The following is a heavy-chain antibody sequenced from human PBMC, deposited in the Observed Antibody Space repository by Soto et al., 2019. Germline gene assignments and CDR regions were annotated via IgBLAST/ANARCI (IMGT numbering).Heavy chain of an antibody. V-gene: IGHV2-5*02. CDR1: GFSLSTSAEG. CDR2: IYWDDDE. Sequence: QITLKESGPTVVQPTQTLTLTCSFSGFSLSTSAEGVAWIRQPPGKALEWLALIYWDDDERYSPFLKSRLTIAKDTSKNQVVLTMTNMDPVDTATYFCAHKGGRGAAMDVWGQGGTVTVSS. CDR3: AHKGGRGAAMDV. D-gene: IGHD2-15*01. J-gene: IGHJ6*02.